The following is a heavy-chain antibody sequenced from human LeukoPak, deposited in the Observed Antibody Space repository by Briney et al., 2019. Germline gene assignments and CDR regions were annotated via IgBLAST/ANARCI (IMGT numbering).Heavy chain of an antibody. CDR1: GFTFSGYW. J-gene: IGHJ4*02. Sequence: PGGSLRLSCTASGFTFSGYWMTWVRQAPGKGPEWVANIKQDGNQRYYVDSVRGRFTISRDNAKNSLFLQMNGLRAEDTAVYYCARRGGSSSRRSPIDYWGQGTLVTVSS. V-gene: IGHV3-7*01. CDR3: ARRGGSSSRRSPIDY. D-gene: IGHD6-6*01. CDR2: IKQDGNQR.